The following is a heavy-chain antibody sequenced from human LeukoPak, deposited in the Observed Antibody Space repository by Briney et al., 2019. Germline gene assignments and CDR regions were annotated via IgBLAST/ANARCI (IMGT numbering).Heavy chain of an antibody. CDR3: ARDHSSSWYGSWLY. Sequence: GGSLRLSCAASGFTFSSYSMNWVRQAPGKGLEWVSSISSSSAYIYYADSMKGRFTISRDNAKNSLFLQMNSLRAEDTAVYYCARDHSSSWYGSWLYWGQGTLVTVSS. D-gene: IGHD6-13*01. CDR1: GFTFSSYS. J-gene: IGHJ4*02. CDR2: ISSSSAYI. V-gene: IGHV3-21*01.